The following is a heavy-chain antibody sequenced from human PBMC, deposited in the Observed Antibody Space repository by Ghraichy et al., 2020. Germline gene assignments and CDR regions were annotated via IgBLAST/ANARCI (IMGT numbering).Heavy chain of an antibody. CDR2: IYYSGST. CDR1: GGSISSYY. J-gene: IGHJ3*02. CDR3: ARPSMVRGSGAFDI. Sequence: SETLSLTCTVSGGSISSYYWSWIRQPPGKGLEWIGYIYYSGSTNYNPSLKSRVTISVDTSKNQFSLKLSSVTAADTAVYYCARPSMVRGSGAFDIWGQGTMVTVSS. V-gene: IGHV4-59*08. D-gene: IGHD3-10*01.